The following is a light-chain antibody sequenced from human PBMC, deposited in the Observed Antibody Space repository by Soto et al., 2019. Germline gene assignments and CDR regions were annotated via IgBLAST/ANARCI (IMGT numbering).Light chain of an antibody. Sequence: QAVVTQESSLTVSPGGTVTLTCGSNTAPVTSRHYPYWVQQKPDQAPSTLIYDTTNRHSRTPARVSGSRLGGKAALTLAGAQPEEEAESYCLLASGGVVVFGGGTKLTVL. CDR1: TAPVTSRHY. CDR2: DTT. CDR3: LLASGGVVV. V-gene: IGLV7-46*01. J-gene: IGLJ2*01.